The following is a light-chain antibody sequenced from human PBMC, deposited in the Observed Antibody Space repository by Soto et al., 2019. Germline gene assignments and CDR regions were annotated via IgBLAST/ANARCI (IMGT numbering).Light chain of an antibody. J-gene: IGKJ3*01. CDR2: DAS. V-gene: IGKV3-11*01. CDR1: QSVSSY. CDR3: QQRSNWQFT. Sequence: EIVLTQSPATLSLSPGERATLSCRASQSVSSYLAWYQQKPGQAPRLLIYDASNRATGIPARFSGSGSGTDFTPTISSLEPEDFAVYYCQQRSNWQFTFGPGTKVDIK.